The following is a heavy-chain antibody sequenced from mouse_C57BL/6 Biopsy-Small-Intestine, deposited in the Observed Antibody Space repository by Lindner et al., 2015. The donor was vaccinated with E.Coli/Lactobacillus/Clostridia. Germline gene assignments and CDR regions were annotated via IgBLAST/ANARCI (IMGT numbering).Heavy chain of an antibody. CDR1: GFNIKDYY. CDR2: IDPEDGDT. Sequence: VQLQESGAELVRPGASVKLSCTASGFNIKDYYIHWVKQRPEQGLEWIGRIDPEDGDTEYAPKFQGKATMTADTSSNTAYLQLSSLTSEDTAVYYCYLYYGSSYEAWFAYWGQGTLVTVSA. D-gene: IGHD1-1*01. J-gene: IGHJ3*01. V-gene: IGHV14-1*01. CDR3: YLYYGSSYEAWFAY.